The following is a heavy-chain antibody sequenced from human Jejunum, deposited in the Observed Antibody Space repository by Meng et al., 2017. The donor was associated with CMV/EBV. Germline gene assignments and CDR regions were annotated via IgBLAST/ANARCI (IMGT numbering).Heavy chain of an antibody. D-gene: IGHD6-13*01. CDR1: FSLSTSIVG. CDR2: IYWDDDK. CDR3: ANRRYYSGVWSWGDFDY. V-gene: IGHV2-5*02. Sequence: FSLSTSIVGVGWIRQPPGKALEWLALIYWDDDKRYRPSLMSRLTITKDTSKNQVVLKMTNMDPVDTATYYCANRRYYSGVWSWGDFDYWGQGTLVTVSS. J-gene: IGHJ4*02.